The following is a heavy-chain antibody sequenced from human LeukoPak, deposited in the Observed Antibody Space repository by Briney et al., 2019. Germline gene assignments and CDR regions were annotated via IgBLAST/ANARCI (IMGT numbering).Heavy chain of an antibody. CDR2: IKQDGSEK. V-gene: IGHV3-7*01. Sequence: GGSLRLSCAASGFTFSSYSMNWVRQAPGKGLEWVAHIKQDGSEKYYVDSVRGRFTISRDNAKNSLYLQMSSLRAEDTAVYYCASRPYCSSSACYDFWGQGTLVTVSS. J-gene: IGHJ4*02. CDR3: ASRPYCSSSACYDF. D-gene: IGHD2-2*01. CDR1: GFTFSSYS.